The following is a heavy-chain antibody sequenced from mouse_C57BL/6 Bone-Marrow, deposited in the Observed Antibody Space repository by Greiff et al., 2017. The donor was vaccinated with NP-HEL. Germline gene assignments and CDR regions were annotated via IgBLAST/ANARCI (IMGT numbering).Heavy chain of an antibody. CDR2: IYPYNDGT. J-gene: IGHJ3*01. CDR3: ARGGGYPWFAY. D-gene: IGHD2-2*01. CDR1: GYTFTSYV. Sequence: EVKLQESGPELVKPGASVKMSCKASGYTFTSYVMHWVKQKPGQGLEWIGYIYPYNDGTKYNEKFKGKATLTSDKSSSTAYMELSSLTSEDSAVYYCARGGGYPWFAYWGQGTLVTVSA. V-gene: IGHV1-14*01.